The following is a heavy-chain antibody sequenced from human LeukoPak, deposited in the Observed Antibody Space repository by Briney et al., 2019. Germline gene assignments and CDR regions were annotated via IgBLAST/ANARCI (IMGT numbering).Heavy chain of an antibody. Sequence: ASVKVSCKASGYTFTSYGISWVRQAPGQGLEWMGWISAYNGNTNYAQKLQGRVTMTTDTSTSTAYMELRSLRSDDTAVYYCARDGGDILTGYTAFDIWGQGTMVTVPS. CDR2: ISAYNGNT. J-gene: IGHJ3*02. V-gene: IGHV1-18*01. CDR1: GYTFTSYG. CDR3: ARDGGDILTGYTAFDI. D-gene: IGHD3-9*01.